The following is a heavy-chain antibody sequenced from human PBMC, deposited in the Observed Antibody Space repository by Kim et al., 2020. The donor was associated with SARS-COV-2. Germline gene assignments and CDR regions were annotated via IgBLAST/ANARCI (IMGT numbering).Heavy chain of an antibody. CDR1: GYTFTSYD. CDR2: MNPNSGNT. V-gene: IGHV1-8*01. J-gene: IGHJ6*02. CDR3: ARDGLAAAALDV. D-gene: IGHD6-13*01. Sequence: SVKVSCKASGYTFTSYDINWVRQATGQGLEWMGWMNPNSGNTGYAQKFQGRVTMTRNTSISTAYMELSSLRSEDAAVYYCARDGLAAAALDVWGQGTTVTVSS.